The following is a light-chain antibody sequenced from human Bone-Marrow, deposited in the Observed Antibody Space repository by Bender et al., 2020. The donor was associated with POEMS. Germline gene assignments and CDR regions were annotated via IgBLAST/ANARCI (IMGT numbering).Light chain of an antibody. CDR2: VDSDGSH. CDR1: DGRNTNG. CDR3: QTWGNGAVV. Sequence: LVLTQSPSASASLGGSVKVTCTLSDGRNTNGIAWHQQAPDKGPRFLMRVDSDGSHSNGDGIPDRFSGSSSGTERYLTISSLQSEDEADYYCQTWGNGAVVLGGGTKLTVL. V-gene: IGLV4-69*01. J-gene: IGLJ2*01.